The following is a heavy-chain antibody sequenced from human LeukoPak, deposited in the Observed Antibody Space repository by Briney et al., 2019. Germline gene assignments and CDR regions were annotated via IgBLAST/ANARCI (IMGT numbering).Heavy chain of an antibody. CDR3: AKEGGSYYYGMDV. V-gene: IGHV3-23*01. D-gene: IGHD1-26*01. CDR1: GSTFSSYA. CDR2: ISGSGGST. Sequence: AGGSLRLSCAASGSTFSSYAMSWVRQAPGKGLEWVAAISGSGGSTYYADSVKGRFTISRDNSKNTLYLQMNSLRAEDTAVYYCAKEGGSYYYGMDVWGQGTTVTVSS. J-gene: IGHJ6*02.